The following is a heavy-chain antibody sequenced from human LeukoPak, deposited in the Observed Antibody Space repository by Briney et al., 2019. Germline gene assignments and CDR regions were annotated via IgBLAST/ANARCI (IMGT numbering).Heavy chain of an antibody. Sequence: PSETLSLTCTVSGGSISSYYWSWIRQPPGKGLEWIGYIYYSGSTNYNPSLKSRVTISVDTSKNQFSLKLSSVTAADTAVYYCARRVTVGGGSCYLDYWGQGTLVTVSS. CDR1: GGSISSYY. J-gene: IGHJ4*02. CDR3: ARRVTVGGGSCYLDY. V-gene: IGHV4-59*08. CDR2: IYYSGST. D-gene: IGHD2-15*01.